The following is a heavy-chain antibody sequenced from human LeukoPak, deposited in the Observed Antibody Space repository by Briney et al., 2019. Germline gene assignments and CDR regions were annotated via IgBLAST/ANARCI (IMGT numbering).Heavy chain of an antibody. V-gene: IGHV3-30*04. D-gene: IGHD1-26*01. Sequence: GRSLRLSCAASGFIFSSYAMHWVRQAPGKGLEWVAVISYDGSNKYYADSVKGRFTISRDNSKNTLYLQMNSLRAEDTAVYYCAKASVVGAGYDAFDIWGQGTMVTVSS. CDR2: ISYDGSNK. CDR3: AKASVVGAGYDAFDI. CDR1: GFIFSSYA. J-gene: IGHJ3*02.